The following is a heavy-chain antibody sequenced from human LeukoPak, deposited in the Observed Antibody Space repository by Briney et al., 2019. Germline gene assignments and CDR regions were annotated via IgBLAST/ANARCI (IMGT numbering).Heavy chain of an antibody. D-gene: IGHD5-18*01. V-gene: IGHV3-21*01. CDR1: GFTFSSYW. CDR2: ISSTSSYI. Sequence: GGSLRLSCAASGFTFSSYWMSWVRQAPGKGLEWVSSISSTSSYIYYAESVKGRFTVSRDNAKNSLFLQMNSLRAEDTAVYYCARDEYSYGYYYYYMDVWGKGTTVTVSS. CDR3: ARDEYSYGYYYYYMDV. J-gene: IGHJ6*03.